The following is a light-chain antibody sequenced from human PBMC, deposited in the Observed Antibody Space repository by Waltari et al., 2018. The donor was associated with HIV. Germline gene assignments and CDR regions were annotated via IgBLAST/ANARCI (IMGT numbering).Light chain of an antibody. CDR3: STHTGNDTLA. CDR1: ARDFGPFNF. Sequence: QSALTQPASVSGSPGQSVTIPCTGTARDFGPFNFFSWYQQHPANVPKVIIYRVTSRPSGVPPRFSGSKSGNTASLTISGLRAEDEALYYCSTHTGNDTLAFGGGTKLTVL. J-gene: IGLJ2*01. CDR2: RVT. V-gene: IGLV2-14*03.